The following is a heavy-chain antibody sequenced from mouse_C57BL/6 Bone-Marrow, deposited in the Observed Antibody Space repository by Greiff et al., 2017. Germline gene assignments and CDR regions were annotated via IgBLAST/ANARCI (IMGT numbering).Heavy chain of an antibody. CDR3: ARGLFLDY. D-gene: IGHD3-1*01. CDR2: IYPGDGDT. V-gene: IGHV1-82*01. CDR1: GYAFSSSW. Sequence: VKLMESGPELVKPGASVKISCKASGYAFSSSWMNWVKQRPGKGLEWIGRIYPGDGDTNYNGKFKGKATLTADKSSSTAYMQLSSLTSEDSAVYCCARGLFLDYWGQGTTLTVSS. J-gene: IGHJ2*01.